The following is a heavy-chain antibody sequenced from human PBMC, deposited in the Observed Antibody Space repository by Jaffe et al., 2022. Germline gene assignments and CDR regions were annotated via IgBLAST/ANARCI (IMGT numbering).Heavy chain of an antibody. V-gene: IGHV4-59*01. D-gene: IGHD6-19*01. Sequence: QVQLQESGPGLVKPSETLSLTCTVSGGSISSYYWSWIRQPPGKGLEWIGYIYYSGSTNYNPSLKSRVTISVDTSKNQFSLKLSSVTAADTAVYYCAISGYSSGWYSSVGYYFDYWGQGTLVTVSS. CDR2: IYYSGST. CDR1: GGSISSYY. CDR3: AISGYSSGWYSSVGYYFDY. J-gene: IGHJ4*02.